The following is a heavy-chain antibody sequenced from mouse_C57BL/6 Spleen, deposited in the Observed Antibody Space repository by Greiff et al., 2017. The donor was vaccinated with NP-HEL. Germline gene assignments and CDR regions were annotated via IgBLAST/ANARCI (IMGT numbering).Heavy chain of an antibody. J-gene: IGHJ2*01. V-gene: IGHV5-4*01. CDR1: GFTFSSYA. CDR3: AREEGYSNYPDY. CDR2: ISDGGSYT. Sequence: DVRLVESGGGLVKPGGSLKLSCAASGFTFSSYAMSWVRQTPEKRLEWVATISDGGSYTYYPDNVKGRFTISRDNAKNNLYLQMSHLKSEDTAMYYCAREEGYSNYPDYWGQGTTLTVSS. D-gene: IGHD2-5*01.